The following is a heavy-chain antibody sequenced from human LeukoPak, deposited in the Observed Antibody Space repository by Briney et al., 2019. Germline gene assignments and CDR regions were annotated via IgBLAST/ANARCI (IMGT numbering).Heavy chain of an antibody. Sequence: ASVKVSCKVSGYTLTELSMHWVRQAPGKGLEWVGGFDPEDGETIYAQKFQGRVTMTEDTSTDTAYMELSSLRAEDTAVYYCATGPHAAMAFDYWGQGTLVTVSS. V-gene: IGHV1-24*01. CDR3: ATGPHAAMAFDY. J-gene: IGHJ4*02. D-gene: IGHD5-18*01. CDR1: GYTLTELS. CDR2: FDPEDGET.